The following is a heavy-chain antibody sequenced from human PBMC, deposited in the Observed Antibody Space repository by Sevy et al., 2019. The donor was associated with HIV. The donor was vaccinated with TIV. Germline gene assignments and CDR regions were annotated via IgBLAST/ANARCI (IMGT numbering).Heavy chain of an antibody. Sequence: GESLKISCAASGFTFRTYSMNWVRQAPGKGLEWLSSISDDSRYIYYSDSVKGRFTISRAKAKNLLYLQMNNLGVEDTAIYYCARDFTIFGVVSGIDYWGQGNLVTVSS. CDR2: ISDDSRYI. CDR3: ARDFTIFGVVSGIDY. CDR1: GFTFRTYS. D-gene: IGHD3-3*01. J-gene: IGHJ4*02. V-gene: IGHV3-21*04.